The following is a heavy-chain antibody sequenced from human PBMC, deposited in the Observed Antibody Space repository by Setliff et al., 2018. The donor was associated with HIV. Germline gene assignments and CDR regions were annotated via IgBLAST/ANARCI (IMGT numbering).Heavy chain of an antibody. Sequence: SETLSLTCTVSGGSISSYYWSWIRQPAGKGLEWIGRIYTSGSTNYNPSLKSRVTMSVDTSKNQFSLKLSSVTAADTAVYYCARDPDNYNFWSGYYTTHDASDIWGQGTMVTVSS. CDR1: GGSISSYY. V-gene: IGHV4-4*07. CDR2: IYTSGST. D-gene: IGHD3-3*01. CDR3: ARDPDNYNFWSGYYTTHDASDI. J-gene: IGHJ3*02.